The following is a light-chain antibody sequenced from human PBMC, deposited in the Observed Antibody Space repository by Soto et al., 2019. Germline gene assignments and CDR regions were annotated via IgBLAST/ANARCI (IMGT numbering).Light chain of an antibody. V-gene: IGLV2-14*03. CDR2: DVN. Sequence: QSALTQPASVSGSPGQSITISCTGTTSDVGNYDYVSWYQQHPGKAPKLIIYDVNNRPSGVSSRFSGSKSDNTASLTISGLQAEDEADYYCSSFTTTSTLVVFGGGTMLTVL. CDR1: TSDVGNYDY. CDR3: SSFTTTSTLVV. J-gene: IGLJ2*01.